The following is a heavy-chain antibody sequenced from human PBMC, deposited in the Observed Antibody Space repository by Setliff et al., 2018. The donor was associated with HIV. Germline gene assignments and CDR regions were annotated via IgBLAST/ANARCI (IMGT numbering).Heavy chain of an antibody. CDR3: VGSTIAAAVYYYYYMDV. CDR1: GGSISSSSYY. CDR2: IYYSGST. V-gene: IGHV4-39*01. Sequence: TLSLTCTVSGGSISSSSYYWGWIRQPPGKGLEWIGSIYYSGSTYANPSLKSRVTISVDTSKNQFSLNLSSVTAADTAVYYCVGSTIAAAVYYYYYMDVWGKVTTVTVSS. J-gene: IGHJ6*03. D-gene: IGHD6-13*01.